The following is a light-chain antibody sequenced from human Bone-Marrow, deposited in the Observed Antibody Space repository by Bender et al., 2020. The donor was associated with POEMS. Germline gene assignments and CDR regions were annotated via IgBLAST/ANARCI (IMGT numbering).Light chain of an antibody. J-gene: IGLJ1*01. CDR3: SSYTSRNTIV. V-gene: IGLV2-14*01. Sequence: QSALTQPASVSGSPGQSITISCTGTSIDIGYYNYVSWFQQHPGKVPKLIISDVSNRPSGVSDRFSGSKSGNTASLTISGLQAEDEADYYCSSYTSRNTIVFGTGTKVTVL. CDR1: SIDIGYYNY. CDR2: DVS.